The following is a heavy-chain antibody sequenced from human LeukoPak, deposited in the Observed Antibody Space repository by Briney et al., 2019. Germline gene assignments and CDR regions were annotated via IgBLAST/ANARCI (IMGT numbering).Heavy chain of an antibody. D-gene: IGHD2-21*02. V-gene: IGHV4-39*01. J-gene: IGHJ4*02. CDR1: GGSISSSSYY. CDR2: IYYSGST. CDR3: ARGTTCGGDCYYRYYFDY. Sequence: PSETLSLTCTVSGGSISSSSYYWGWIRQPPGKGLEWIGGIYYSGSTYYNPSLKSRVTISVDTSKNQFSLKLSSVTAADTAVYYCARGTTCGGDCYYRYYFDYWGQGTLVTVSS.